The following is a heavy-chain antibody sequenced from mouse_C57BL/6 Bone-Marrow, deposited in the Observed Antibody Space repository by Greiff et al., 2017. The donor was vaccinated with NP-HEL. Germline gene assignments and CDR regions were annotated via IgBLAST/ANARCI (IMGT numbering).Heavy chain of an antibody. Sequence: EVNLVESGGGLVQSGRSLRLSCATSGFTFSDFYMEWVRQAPGKGLEWIAASRNKANDYTTEYSASVKGRFIVSRDTSQSILYLQMNALRAEDTAIYYCARDVWYFDVWGTGTTVTVSS. V-gene: IGHV7-1*01. CDR3: ARDVWYFDV. CDR1: GFTFSDFY. CDR2: SRNKANDYTT. J-gene: IGHJ1*03.